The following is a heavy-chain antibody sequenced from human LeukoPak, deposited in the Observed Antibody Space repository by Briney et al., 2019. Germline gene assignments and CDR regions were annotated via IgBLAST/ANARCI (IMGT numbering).Heavy chain of an antibody. Sequence: SETLSLTCDVYGASFTGYYWSWIRQSPGKGLEWIGEMNQRGSMNYNPSLKSRVTISVDTSKNQFSLRLKSVTAADTSIYYCARPRSRISWFDPWGQGTLVTVSS. D-gene: IGHD2-15*01. J-gene: IGHJ5*02. CDR3: ARPRSRISWFDP. CDR1: GASFTGYY. V-gene: IGHV4-34*01. CDR2: MNQRGSM.